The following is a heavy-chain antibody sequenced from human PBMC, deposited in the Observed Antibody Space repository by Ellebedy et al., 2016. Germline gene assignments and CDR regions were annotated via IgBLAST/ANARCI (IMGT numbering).Heavy chain of an antibody. Sequence: GGSLRLXXAASGFRVTSNDMSWVRQAPGKGLELVSLIYGGGTSYYADSVKGRFTISRDNSKKRVYLQMSSLRVEDTAVYSCARVRSPDYSTNYDLDVWGQGTTVTVSS. CDR3: ARVRSPDYSTNYDLDV. CDR1: GFRVTSND. J-gene: IGHJ6*02. CDR2: IYGGGTS. D-gene: IGHD3-22*01. V-gene: IGHV3-53*05.